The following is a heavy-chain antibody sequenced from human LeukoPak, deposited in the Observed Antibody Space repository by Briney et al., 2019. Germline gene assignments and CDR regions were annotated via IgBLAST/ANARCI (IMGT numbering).Heavy chain of an antibody. Sequence: GGSLRLSCAASGFTFSSFAMSWVRQAPGKGLEWVSAISGSGGGTYYAKSVQGRVTISRDNSKNTLYLQMISLRTEDTAVYYCARVGGIAAADAFDIWGQGTMVTVSS. CDR1: GFTFSSFA. V-gene: IGHV3-23*01. CDR2: ISGSGGGT. J-gene: IGHJ3*02. D-gene: IGHD6-13*01. CDR3: ARVGGIAAADAFDI.